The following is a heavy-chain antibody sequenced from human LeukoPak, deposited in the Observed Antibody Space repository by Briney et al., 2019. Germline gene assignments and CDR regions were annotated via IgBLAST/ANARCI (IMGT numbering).Heavy chain of an antibody. D-gene: IGHD1-26*01. CDR2: ISSNSSYI. Sequence: GGSLRLSCAASGFTFSSYSMNWVRQAPGKGLEWVSSISSNSSYIYYADSVKGRFTISRDNAKNSLYLQMNSLRVEDTAVYYCARAVDLEWELLLGGFDYWGQGTLVTVSS. J-gene: IGHJ4*02. CDR3: ARAVDLEWELLLGGFDY. CDR1: GFTFSSYS. V-gene: IGHV3-21*01.